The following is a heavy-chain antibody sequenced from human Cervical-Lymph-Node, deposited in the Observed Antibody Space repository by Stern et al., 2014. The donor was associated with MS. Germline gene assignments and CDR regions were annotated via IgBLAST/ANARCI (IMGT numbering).Heavy chain of an antibody. CDR3: AREAPSRVCFDY. V-gene: IGHV3-30*04. CDR2: ISYDGTNK. J-gene: IGHJ4*02. CDR1: RFTFSSYA. D-gene: IGHD5/OR15-5a*01. Sequence: QVHLVESGGGVVQPGRSLRLSCAASRFTFSSYAIHWVRQAPGKGLEWVALISYDGTNKYYAESVKGRFSISRDNSKNTVYLQMNSLRDDDTAVYHCAREAPSRVCFDYWGQGTLLTVSS.